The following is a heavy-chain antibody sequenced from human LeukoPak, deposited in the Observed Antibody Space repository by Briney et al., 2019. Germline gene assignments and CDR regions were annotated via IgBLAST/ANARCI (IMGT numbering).Heavy chain of an antibody. CDR2: IKQDGSEK. J-gene: IGHJ4*02. CDR3: AKSSVVVAARDY. D-gene: IGHD2-15*01. CDR1: GFTFSSYW. V-gene: IGHV3-7*03. Sequence: GGSLRLSCAASGFTFSSYWMSWVRQAPGKGLEWVANIKQDGSEKYYVDSVKGRFTISRDNSKNTLYLQMNSLRAEDTAVYYCAKSSVVVAARDYWGQGTLVTVSS.